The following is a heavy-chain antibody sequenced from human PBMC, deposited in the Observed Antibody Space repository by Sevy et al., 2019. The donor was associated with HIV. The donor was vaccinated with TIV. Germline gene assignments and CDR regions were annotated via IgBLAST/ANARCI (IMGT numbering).Heavy chain of an antibody. D-gene: IGHD4-17*01. J-gene: IGHJ4*02. Sequence: GGSLRLSCTASGFTFGEYSMSWFRQAPGKGLEWVSFIRSEVYGGTTEYAGSVKGRFTISRDDSKSIAYLQMSSLKTVDTAVYYCTRGRRVYADYGVDYWGQGTLVTVSS. V-gene: IGHV3-49*03. CDR3: TRGRRVYADYGVDY. CDR2: IRSEVYGGTT. CDR1: GFTFGEYS.